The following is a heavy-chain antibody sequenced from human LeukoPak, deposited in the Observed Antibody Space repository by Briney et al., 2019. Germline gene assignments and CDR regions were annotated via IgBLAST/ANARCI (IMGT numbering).Heavy chain of an antibody. J-gene: IGHJ4*02. V-gene: IGHV1-46*01. Sequence: GASVKVSCKASGFTFISYYMNWVRQAPGQGLEWMGIINPSSGTTSYAQRFQGRVTMTRDTSTTTVYMELSSLRSEDTAVYYCASGSYYYDSSGLDYWGQGTLVTASS. CDR2: INPSSGTT. D-gene: IGHD3-22*01. CDR1: GFTFISYY. CDR3: ASGSYYYDSSGLDY.